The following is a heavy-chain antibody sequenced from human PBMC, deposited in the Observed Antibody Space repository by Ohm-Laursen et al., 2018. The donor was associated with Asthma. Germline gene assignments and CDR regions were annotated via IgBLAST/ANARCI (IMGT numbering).Heavy chain of an antibody. J-gene: IGHJ6*02. D-gene: IGHD3-10*01. CDR2: INPSGGST. Sequence: ASVKVSCKASGYTFTSYYMHWVRQAPGQGLERMGIINPSGGSTSYAQKFQGRVAMTRDTSTSTVYMELSSLRSEDTAVYYCARILRSTMVRGRPYYYYGMDVWGQGTTVTVSS. CDR3: ARILRSTMVRGRPYYYYGMDV. V-gene: IGHV1-46*01. CDR1: GYTFTSYY.